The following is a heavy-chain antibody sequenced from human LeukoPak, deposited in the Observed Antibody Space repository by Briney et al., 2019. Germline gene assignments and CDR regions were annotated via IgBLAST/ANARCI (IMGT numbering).Heavy chain of an antibody. Sequence: GESLKISCKGSGYSFTSYWIGWVRQMPGKGLEWMGIIYPGDSDTRYSPSFQGQVTISADKSISTAYLQWSSLKASDTAMYYCAILKWYREISAYCGGDCYFDYWGQGTLVTVSS. CDR2: IYPGDSDT. J-gene: IGHJ4*02. V-gene: IGHV5-51*01. CDR1: GYSFTSYW. D-gene: IGHD2-21*01. CDR3: AILKWYREISAYCGGDCYFDY.